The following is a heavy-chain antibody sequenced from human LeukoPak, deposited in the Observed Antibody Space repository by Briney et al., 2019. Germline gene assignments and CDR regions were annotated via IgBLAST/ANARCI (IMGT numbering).Heavy chain of an antibody. CDR3: ARDGLGFGELLPLFDY. Sequence: GGSLRLSCAASGFTFSSYAMHWVRQAPGKGLEWVAVISYDGSNKYYADSVKGRFTISGDNSKNTLYLQMNSLRAEDTAVYYCARDGLGFGELLPLFDYWGQGTLVTVSS. D-gene: IGHD3-10*01. J-gene: IGHJ4*02. V-gene: IGHV3-30*04. CDR1: GFTFSSYA. CDR2: ISYDGSNK.